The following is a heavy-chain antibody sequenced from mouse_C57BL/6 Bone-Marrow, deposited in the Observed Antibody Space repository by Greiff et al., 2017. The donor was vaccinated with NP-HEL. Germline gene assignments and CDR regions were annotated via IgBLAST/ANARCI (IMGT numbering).Heavy chain of an antibody. CDR1: GYTFTSYW. CDR3: AIRGEGDY. D-gene: IGHD3-2*02. CDR2: IHHNSGST. Sequence: QVHVKQPGAELVKPGASVKLSCKASGYTFTSYWMHWVKQRPGQGLEWIGMIHHNSGSTNYNEKFKSKATLTVDKSSSTAYMQLSSLTSEDSAVYYCAIRGEGDYWGQGTTLTVSS. V-gene: IGHV1-64*01. J-gene: IGHJ2*01.